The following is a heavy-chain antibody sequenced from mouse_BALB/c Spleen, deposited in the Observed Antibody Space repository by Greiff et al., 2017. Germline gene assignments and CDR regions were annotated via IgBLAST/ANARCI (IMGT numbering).Heavy chain of an antibody. CDR3: ARRDDYAMDY. V-gene: IGHV14-3*02. CDR1: GFNIKDTY. CDR2: IDPANGNT. Sequence: VTLKESGAELVKPGASVKLSCTASGFNIKDTYMHWVKQRPEQGLEWIGRIDPANGNTKYDPKFQGKATITADTSSNTAYLQLSSLTSEDTAVYYCARRDDYAMDYWGQGTSVTVSS. J-gene: IGHJ4*01. D-gene: IGHD3-3*01.